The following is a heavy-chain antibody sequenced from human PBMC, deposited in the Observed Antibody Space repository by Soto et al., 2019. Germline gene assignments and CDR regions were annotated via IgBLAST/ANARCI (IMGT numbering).Heavy chain of an antibody. CDR1: GFTFSSYA. CDR2: ISSNGGST. Sequence: PGVSLRLSCSASGFTFSSYAMHWVRQAPGKELEYVSAISSNGGSTYYADSVKGRFTISRDNSKNTLYLQMSGLRAEDTAVYSCVKDRCVDYGDFWSGWTQLEYWGKGTLV. V-gene: IGHV3-64D*06. CDR3: VKDRCVDYGDFWSGWTQLEY. D-gene: IGHD3-3*01. J-gene: IGHJ4*02.